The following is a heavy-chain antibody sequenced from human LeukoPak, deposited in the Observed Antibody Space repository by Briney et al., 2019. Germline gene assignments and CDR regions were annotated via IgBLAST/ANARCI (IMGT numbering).Heavy chain of an antibody. CDR3: AKGYASGTYNHYFDP. CDR2: ISYDGSNR. V-gene: IGHV3-30*04. D-gene: IGHD3-10*01. J-gene: IGHJ5*02. CDR1: GFTFSTYA. Sequence: PGGSLRLSCAASGFTFSTYAMHWVRQAPGKGLEWVAVISYDGSNRFYAASVKGRFTISRDNSKNTLCLQMNSLRAEDTAVYFCAKGYASGTYNHYFDPWGQGTLVTVSS.